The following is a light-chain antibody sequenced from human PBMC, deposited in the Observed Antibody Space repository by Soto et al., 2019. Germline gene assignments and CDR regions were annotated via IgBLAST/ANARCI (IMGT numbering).Light chain of an antibody. V-gene: IGKV3D-20*02. CDR2: DAS. J-gene: IGKJ1*01. CDR3: QQRSNWPSGT. CDR1: QSVSSSY. Sequence: DIVVTQSPGALSLSPGDRATLSCRASQSVSSSYLAWYQQKPGQAPRLLIYDASNRATGIPARFSGSGSGTDFILTISSLEPEDFAVYYCQQRSNWPSGTFGQGTKVEIK.